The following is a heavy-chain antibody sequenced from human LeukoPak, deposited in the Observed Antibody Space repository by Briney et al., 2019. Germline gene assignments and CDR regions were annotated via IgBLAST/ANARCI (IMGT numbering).Heavy chain of an antibody. J-gene: IGHJ4*02. V-gene: IGHV1-2*06. D-gene: IGHD1-26*01. CDR3: TRESGSYHGNDY. CDR2: INPNNGGT. CDR1: GYTFTGYY. Sequence: ASVKVSCKASGYTFTGYYMHWVRQAPGQGLEWMGRINPNNGGTNYAQKFQGRVTKTGDTSISTAYMELSSLRSDDTAVYYCTRESGSYHGNDYWGQGTLVTVSS.